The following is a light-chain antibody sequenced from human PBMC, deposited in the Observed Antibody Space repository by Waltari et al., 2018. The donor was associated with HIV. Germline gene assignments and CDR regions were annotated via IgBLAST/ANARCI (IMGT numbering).Light chain of an antibody. CDR3: QSADSSGTYVV. Sequence: SYELTQPPSVSVSPGQTARITCSGDALPKQYAYWYQQKPGQAPVLVIYKDSERPSGIPGRFSGSSSGTTVTLTISGVQAEDEADYYCQSADSSGTYVVFGGWTKLTVL. V-gene: IGLV3-25*03. J-gene: IGLJ2*01. CDR1: ALPKQY. CDR2: KDS.